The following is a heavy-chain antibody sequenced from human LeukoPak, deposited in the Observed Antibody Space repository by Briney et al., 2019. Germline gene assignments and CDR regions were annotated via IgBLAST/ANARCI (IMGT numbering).Heavy chain of an antibody. D-gene: IGHD3-22*01. CDR3: ARHRTIYYDNGGYWV. CDR1: GVSISSSNSY. Sequence: SETLSLTCTVSGVSISSSNSYWGWIRQPPGKGLEWIGSIYYSGNTYYNASLKSQVSISIDTSKNQFSLKLTSVTAADTAVYYCARHRTIYYDNGGYWVWGQGTLVTVSS. V-gene: IGHV4-39*01. CDR2: IYYSGNT. J-gene: IGHJ4*02.